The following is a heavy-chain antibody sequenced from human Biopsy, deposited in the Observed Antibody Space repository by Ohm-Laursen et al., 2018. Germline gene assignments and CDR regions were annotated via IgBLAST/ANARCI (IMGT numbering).Heavy chain of an antibody. D-gene: IGHD4-23*01. Sequence: SLSLSCSASGFSFSDYHMWWIRQAPGRGLEWVSYISGGGTIYYGDSMKGRFTISRDNAKKSLYLQMNSLRAEDTAVYYCARDTRWSAYGMDVWGQGTTVTVSS. V-gene: IGHV3-11*01. CDR1: GFSFSDYH. J-gene: IGHJ6*02. CDR2: ISGGGTI. CDR3: ARDTRWSAYGMDV.